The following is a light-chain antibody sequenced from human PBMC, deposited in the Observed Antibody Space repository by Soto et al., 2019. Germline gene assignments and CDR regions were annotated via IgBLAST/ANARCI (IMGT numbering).Light chain of an antibody. J-gene: IGLJ1*01. V-gene: IGLV1-40*01. CDR3: QSYDSSLSGDV. CDR1: SSNIGAGYG. Sequence: QSVLTQPPSVSGAPGQRVTISCTGSSSNIGAGYGVHWYQQLPGTAPKLLIYGNTNRPSGVPDRFSGSKSGTSASLAITGLQAEDEADYYCQSYDSSLSGDVFGTGTKVTVL. CDR2: GNT.